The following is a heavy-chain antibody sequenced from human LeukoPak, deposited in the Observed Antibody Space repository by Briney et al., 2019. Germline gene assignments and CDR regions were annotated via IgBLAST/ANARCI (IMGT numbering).Heavy chain of an antibody. D-gene: IGHD1-26*01. Sequence: SETLSLTCSVSGGPVTEYYWSWIRQPPGKGLEWIGYTYHTGSTNYSPSLKSRVTMSVGASRNQFSLKLVSVTAADTAVYYCARDRGSTGYYYLDSWGHGILVTVSS. J-gene: IGHJ4*01. CDR3: ARDRGSTGYYYLDS. CDR2: TYHTGST. CDR1: GGPVTEYY. V-gene: IGHV4-59*02.